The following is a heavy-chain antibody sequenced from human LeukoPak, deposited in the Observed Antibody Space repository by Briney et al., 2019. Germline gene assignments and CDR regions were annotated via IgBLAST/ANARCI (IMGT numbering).Heavy chain of an antibody. Sequence: SVKVSCKASGYTFTSYYMHWVRQAPGQGLEWMGGIIPIFGTSNYAQKFQGRVTITADKSTSTAYMELSSLRSEDTAVYYCAKSSIIAAAGPYYFDYWGQGTLVTVSS. D-gene: IGHD6-13*01. CDR2: IIPIFGTS. J-gene: IGHJ4*02. V-gene: IGHV1-69*06. CDR3: AKSSIIAAAGPYYFDY. CDR1: GYTFTSYY.